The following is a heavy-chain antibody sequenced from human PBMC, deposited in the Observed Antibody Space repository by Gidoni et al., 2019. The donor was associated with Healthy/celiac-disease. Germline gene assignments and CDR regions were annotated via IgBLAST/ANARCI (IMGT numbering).Heavy chain of an antibody. CDR1: GGSISSGGYY. CDR2: IYYSGST. CDR3: ARYVVPAATSIAARRLRYYYYMDV. J-gene: IGHJ6*03. V-gene: IGHV4-31*03. D-gene: IGHD2-2*01. Sequence: QVQLQESGPGLVTPSQTLSLTCTVSGGSISSGGYYWSWIRQHPGKGLEWIGYIYYSGSTYYNPSLKSRVTISVDTSKNQFSLKLSSVTAADTAVYYCARYVVPAATSIAARRLRYYYYMDVWGKGTTVTVSS.